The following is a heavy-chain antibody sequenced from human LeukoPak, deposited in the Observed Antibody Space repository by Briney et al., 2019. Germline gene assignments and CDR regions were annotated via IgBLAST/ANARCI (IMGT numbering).Heavy chain of an antibody. V-gene: IGHV4-34*01. CDR3: ARGLSTSTGQSRQLRFDP. CDR1: GGSFSGYY. J-gene: IGHJ5*02. D-gene: IGHD2-2*01. Sequence: PSETLSLTCAVYGGSFSGYYWSWIRQPPGKGLEWIGEINHSGSTNYNPSLKSRVTISVDTSKNQFSLKLSSVTAADTAVYYCARGLSTSTGQSRQLRFDPWGQGTLVTVSS. CDR2: INHSGST.